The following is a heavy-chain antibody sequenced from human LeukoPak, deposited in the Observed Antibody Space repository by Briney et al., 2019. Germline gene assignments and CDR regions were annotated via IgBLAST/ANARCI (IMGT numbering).Heavy chain of an antibody. V-gene: IGHV3-66*01. CDR3: ATSPDDKLTGYSY. CDR2: IYGGGAT. J-gene: IGHJ4*02. D-gene: IGHD3-9*01. CDR1: GFTVRSHH. Sequence: GGSLRLSCAASGFTVRSHHIAWVRQPPGKGLDWVSIIYGGGATFYADSVKGRFTISRDNSKNTLYLQMNSLRVEDTAMYYCATSPDDKLTGYSYWGRGTLVTVSS.